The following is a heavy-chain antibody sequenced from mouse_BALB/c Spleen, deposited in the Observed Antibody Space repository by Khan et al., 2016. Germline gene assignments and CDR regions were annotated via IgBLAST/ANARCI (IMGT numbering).Heavy chain of an antibody. D-gene: IGHD3-3*01. V-gene: IGHV3-2*02. Sequence: VQLQQSGPGLVKPSQSLSLTCTATGYSITSGYGWNWIRQFPGNKLEWMGYISYNGSTNYNPSLKSRISITRDTSKNQFFLQLNSVTTEDTATSYCARTARIKYWGQGTTLTVSS. CDR3: ARTARIKY. CDR2: ISYNGST. CDR1: GYSITSGYG. J-gene: IGHJ2*01.